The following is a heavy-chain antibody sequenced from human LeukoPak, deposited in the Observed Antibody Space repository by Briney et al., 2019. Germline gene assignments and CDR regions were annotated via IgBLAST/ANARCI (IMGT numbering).Heavy chain of an antibody. V-gene: IGHV3-30*04. CDR2: IAYDGNK. D-gene: IGHD6-19*01. Sequence: PGGSLRLSCEASGFTFSDYAMHWVRQAPGKGLEWVALIAYDGNKFYADSVRGRFIISRDNSRNTLYLQMNSLRTDDTAFYYCAREWTYSSGWSAPGYRGQGTLVTVSS. CDR1: GFTFSDYA. CDR3: AREWTYSSGWSAPGY. J-gene: IGHJ4*02.